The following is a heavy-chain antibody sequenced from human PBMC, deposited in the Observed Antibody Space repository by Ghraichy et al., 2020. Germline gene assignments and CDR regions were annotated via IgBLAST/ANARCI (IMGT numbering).Heavy chain of an antibody. V-gene: IGHV3-21*06. Sequence: GGSLRLSCAASGFNFSVFSMNWVRQAPGKGLQWVSSIISDSNYIYYADSVQGRFAISRDNAKNSLYLQMNSLRVEDTALYYCARDPGFCIGGSCYPNDAFDFWGRGTMVIVSS. CDR1: GFNFSVFS. CDR2: IISDSNYI. D-gene: IGHD2-15*01. CDR3: ARDPGFCIGGSCYPNDAFDF. J-gene: IGHJ3*01.